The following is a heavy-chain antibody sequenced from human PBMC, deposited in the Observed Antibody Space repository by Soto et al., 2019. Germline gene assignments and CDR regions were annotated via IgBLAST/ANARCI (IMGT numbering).Heavy chain of an antibody. CDR1: GFTFSSYW. J-gene: IGHJ4*02. CDR2: IKQDGSEK. D-gene: IGHD2-21*02. Sequence: EVQLVESGGGLVQPGGSLRLSCAASGFTFSSYWMSWVRQAPGKGLEWVANIKQDGSEKYYVDSVKGRFTISRDNAKNSLYLQMNSLRAEDTAVYYCARVECGGDCAFDDWGQGTLVTVSS. V-gene: IGHV3-7*01. CDR3: ARVECGGDCAFDD.